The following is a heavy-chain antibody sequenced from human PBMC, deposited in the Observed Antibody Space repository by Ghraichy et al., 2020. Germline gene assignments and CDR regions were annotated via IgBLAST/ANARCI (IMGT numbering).Heavy chain of an antibody. J-gene: IGHJ4*02. CDR2: ISGSGDST. D-gene: IGHD6-19*01. V-gene: IGHV3-23*01. Sequence: GGSLRLSCAASGFIFNSYAMSWVRQAPGKGLEWVSAISGSGDSTYYADSVMGRFTISRDNSKNTLYLQMNSLRAEDTAIYFCAKRVGTIAVAGSFDYWGQGTLVTVSS. CDR1: GFIFNSYA. CDR3: AKRVGTIAVAGSFDY.